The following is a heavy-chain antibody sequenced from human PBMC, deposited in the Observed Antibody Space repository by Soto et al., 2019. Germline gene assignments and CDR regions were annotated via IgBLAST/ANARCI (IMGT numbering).Heavy chain of an antibody. CDR2: IKSKTDGGTT. Sequence: GGSLRLSCAASGFTFSNAWMNWVRQAPGKGLEWVGRIKSKTDGGTTDYAAPVKGRFTISRDDSKNTLYLQMNSLKTEDTAVYYCTTEGDGDYGYYYYGMDVWGQGTTVTVSS. CDR1: GFTFSNAW. D-gene: IGHD4-17*01. CDR3: TTEGDGDYGYYYYGMDV. J-gene: IGHJ6*02. V-gene: IGHV3-15*07.